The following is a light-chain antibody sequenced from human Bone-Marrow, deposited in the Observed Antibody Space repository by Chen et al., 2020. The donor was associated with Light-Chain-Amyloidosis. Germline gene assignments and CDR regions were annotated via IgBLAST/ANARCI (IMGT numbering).Light chain of an antibody. V-gene: IGLV2-11*01. Sequence: QSALTQPRSVSGSPGQSVTISCTGTSSDVGGYNYVSWYQQHPGKAPKLMIYDVSKRRSGVPDRSAGSKSGNTASLTVSGLQAEDEADYYCCSNAGSYTWVVGGGSKLTGL. CDR1: SSDVGGYNY. CDR2: DVS. CDR3: CSNAGSYTWV. J-gene: IGLJ3*02.